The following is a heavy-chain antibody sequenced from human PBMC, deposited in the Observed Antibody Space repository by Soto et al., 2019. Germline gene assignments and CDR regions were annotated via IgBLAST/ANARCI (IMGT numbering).Heavy chain of an antibody. CDR1: GYTFTSYG. J-gene: IGHJ4*02. Sequence: ASVKVSCKASGYTFTSYGISWVRQAPGQGLEWMGWISAYNGNTNYAQKLQGRVTMTTDTSTSTAYMELRSLRSDDTAVYYCSRVRHGSSLRYFDCFDYWGQGTLVTVSS. CDR3: SRVRHGSSLRYFDCFDY. CDR2: ISAYNGNT. V-gene: IGHV1-18*01. D-gene: IGHD3-9*01.